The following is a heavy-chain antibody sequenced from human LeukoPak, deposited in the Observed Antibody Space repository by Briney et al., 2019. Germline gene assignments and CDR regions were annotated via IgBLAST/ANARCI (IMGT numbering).Heavy chain of an antibody. J-gene: IGHJ4*02. CDR2: ISGSGGST. D-gene: IGHD3-3*01. CDR1: GFTFSSYA. Sequence: PGGSLRPSCAASGFTFSSYAMSWVRQAPGKGLEWVSAISGSGGSTYYADSVKGRFTISRDNSKNTLYLQMNSLRAEDTAVYYCAKDRITIFGVVIIAPDFDYWGQGTLVTVSS. CDR3: AKDRITIFGVVIIAPDFDY. V-gene: IGHV3-23*01.